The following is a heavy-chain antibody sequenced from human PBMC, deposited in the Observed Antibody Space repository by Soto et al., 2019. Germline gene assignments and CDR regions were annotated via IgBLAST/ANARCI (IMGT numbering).Heavy chain of an antibody. CDR1: GGSISSSSYY. CDR3: ARHDNLVGYCSGGSCSNWFDP. J-gene: IGHJ5*02. Sequence: PSETLSLTCTVSGGSISSSSYYWGWIRQPPGKGLEWIGSIYYSGSTYYNPSLKSRVTISVDTSKNQFSLKLSSVTAADTAVYYCARHDNLVGYCSGGSCSNWFDPWGQGTLVTVSS. CDR2: IYYSGST. V-gene: IGHV4-39*01. D-gene: IGHD2-15*01.